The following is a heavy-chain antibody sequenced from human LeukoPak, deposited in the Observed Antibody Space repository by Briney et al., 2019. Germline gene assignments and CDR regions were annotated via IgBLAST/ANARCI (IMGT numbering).Heavy chain of an antibody. J-gene: IGHJ4*02. CDR3: ARAARGSYLFDY. Sequence: ASVKVSCKASGYTFTSYAMHWVRQAPGQGLEWMRWSNAGNGNTKYSQEFQGRVTITRDASASTAYMEVSSLRSEDMAVYYCARAARGSYLFDYCGQGTLVTVSS. V-gene: IGHV1-3*02. D-gene: IGHD1-26*01. CDR2: SNAGNGNT. CDR1: GYTFTSYA.